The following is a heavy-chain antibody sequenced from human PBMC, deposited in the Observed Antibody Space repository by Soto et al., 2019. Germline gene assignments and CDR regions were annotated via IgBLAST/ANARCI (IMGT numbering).Heavy chain of an antibody. J-gene: IGHJ6*02. CDR3: ASTSSWHTGYYYYGMDV. CDR2: IDPSDSYT. Sequence: GESLKISCKGSGYSFTSYWISWVRQMPGKGLEWMGRIDPSDSYTNYSPSFQGHVTISADKSISTAYLQWSSLKASDTAMYYCASTSSWHTGYYYYGMDVCGQGTTVTVYS. V-gene: IGHV5-10-1*01. D-gene: IGHD6-13*01. CDR1: GYSFTSYW.